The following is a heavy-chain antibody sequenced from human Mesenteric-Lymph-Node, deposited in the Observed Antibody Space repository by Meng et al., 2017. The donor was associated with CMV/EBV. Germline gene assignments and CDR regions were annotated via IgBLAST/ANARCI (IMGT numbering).Heavy chain of an antibody. J-gene: IGHJ4*02. V-gene: IGHV4-31*02. D-gene: IGHD3-3*02. CDR2: IIHKSGNT. CDR1: SISDDPNY. Sequence: SISDDPNYWSWVRQRPGVGLEWIGYIIHKSGNTFYNPSLWGRSVISADTSKNQFFLTLTSVTVADTAVYYCTREAGGPHFQAYVFQVWGPGIPVAVSS. CDR3: TREAGGPHFQAYVFQV.